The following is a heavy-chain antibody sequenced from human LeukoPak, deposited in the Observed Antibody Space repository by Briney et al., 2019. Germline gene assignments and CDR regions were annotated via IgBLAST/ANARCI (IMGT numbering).Heavy chain of an antibody. CDR3: ARADGDYYYYYYYYMDV. Sequence: GGSLRLSCAASGFTFNDYYMSWIRQAPGKGLEWVSYISSSGSTIYYADSVKGRFTISRDNAKNSLYLQMNSLRAEDTAVYYCARADGDYYYYYYYYMDVWGKGTTVTISS. CDR1: GFTFNDYY. CDR2: ISSSGSTI. D-gene: IGHD4-17*01. V-gene: IGHV3-11*01. J-gene: IGHJ6*03.